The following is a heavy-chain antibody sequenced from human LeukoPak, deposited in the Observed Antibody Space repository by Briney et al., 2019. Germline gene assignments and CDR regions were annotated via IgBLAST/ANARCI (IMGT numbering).Heavy chain of an antibody. D-gene: IGHD4-17*01. V-gene: IGHV3-21*01. CDR2: ISSSSSYI. Sequence: NTGGSLRLSCAASGFTFSSYSMNWVRQAPGKGLEWVSSISSSSSYIYYADSVKGRFTISRDNAKNSLYLQMNSLRAEDTAVYYCARDPRTTVTTDDAFDIWGQGTMVTVSS. J-gene: IGHJ3*02. CDR3: ARDPRTTVTTDDAFDI. CDR1: GFTFSSYS.